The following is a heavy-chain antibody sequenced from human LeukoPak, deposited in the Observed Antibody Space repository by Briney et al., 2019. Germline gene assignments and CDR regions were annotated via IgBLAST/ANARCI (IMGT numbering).Heavy chain of an antibody. D-gene: IGHD6-19*01. CDR2: IYYSGST. CDR1: GDSIRGFY. CDR3: ARHSSGPDY. V-gene: IGHV4-59*08. J-gene: IGHJ4*02. Sequence: SQTLSLTCNVSGDSIRGFYWGWIRQPPGKGLEWIGYIYYSGSTNYNPSLKSRVTISVDTSKNQFSLKLSSVTAADTAVYYCARHSSGPDYWGQGTLVTVSS.